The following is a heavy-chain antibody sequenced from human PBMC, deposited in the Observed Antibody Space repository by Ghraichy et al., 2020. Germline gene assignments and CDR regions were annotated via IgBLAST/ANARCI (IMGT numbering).Heavy chain of an antibody. D-gene: IGHD3-9*01. Sequence: VKVSCKASGYTFTSYDINWVRQATGQGLEWMGWMNPNSGNTGYAQKFQGRVTMTRNTSISTAYMELSSLRSEDTAVYYCARDRLHRNILTGYYRDFDYWGQGTLVTVSS. CDR2: MNPNSGNT. J-gene: IGHJ4*02. CDR1: GYTFTSYD. CDR3: ARDRLHRNILTGYYRDFDY. V-gene: IGHV1-8*01.